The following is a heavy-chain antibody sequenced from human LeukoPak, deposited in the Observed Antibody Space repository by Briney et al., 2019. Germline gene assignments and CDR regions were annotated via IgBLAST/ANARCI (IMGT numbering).Heavy chain of an antibody. Sequence: PSETLSLTCAVYGGSFSGYYWSWIRQPPGKGLEWIGEINHSGSTNYNPSLKSRVTISVDTSKNQFSLKLSSVTAADTAVYYCARISYYYGSGSYYYWFDPWGQGTLVTVSS. CDR1: GGSFSGYY. J-gene: IGHJ5*02. D-gene: IGHD3-10*01. CDR2: INHSGST. V-gene: IGHV4-34*01. CDR3: ARISYYYGSGSYYYWFDP.